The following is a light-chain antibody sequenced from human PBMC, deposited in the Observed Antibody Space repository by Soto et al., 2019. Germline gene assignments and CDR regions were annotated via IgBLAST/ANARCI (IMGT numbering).Light chain of an antibody. Sequence: LTQPASVSGSPGQSITISCTGTSSDVGSYNLVSWYQQHPGRAPKLMIFEVSKRPSGVSNRFSGSKSGNTASLTISGLQAEDEADYYCCSYAGSSTYVLGTGTKVTVL. J-gene: IGLJ1*01. CDR3: CSYAGSSTYV. CDR2: EVS. V-gene: IGLV2-23*02. CDR1: SSDVGSYNL.